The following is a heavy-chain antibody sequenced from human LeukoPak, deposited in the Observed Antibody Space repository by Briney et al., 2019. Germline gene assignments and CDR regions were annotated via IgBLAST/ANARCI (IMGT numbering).Heavy chain of an antibody. V-gene: IGHV1-46*01. J-gene: IGHJ4*02. CDR3: ARSKSELAGNLDY. CDR2: INPSGGST. D-gene: IGHD1-14*01. CDR1: GYTFTSYD. Sequence: ASVRVSCKASGYTFTSYDINWVRQAPGQGLEWMGIINPSGGSTSYAQKFQGRVTMTRDTSTSTVYMELSSLRSEDTAVYYCARSKSELAGNLDYWGQGTLVTVSS.